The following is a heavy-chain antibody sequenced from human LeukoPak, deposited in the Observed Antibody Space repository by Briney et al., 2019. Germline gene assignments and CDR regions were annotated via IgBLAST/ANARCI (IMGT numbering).Heavy chain of an antibody. D-gene: IGHD3-3*01. CDR3: ARDRQEEYYDFWSGYYGPGDY. V-gene: IGHV3-48*01. CDR1: GFTFSSYS. Sequence: GGSLRLSCAASGFTFSSYSMTWVRQAPGKGLEWVSYISSSSSTIYYADSVKGRFTISRDNAKNSLYLQMNSLRAEDTAVYYCARDRQEEYYDFWSGYYGPGDYWGQGTLVTVSS. CDR2: ISSSSSTI. J-gene: IGHJ4*02.